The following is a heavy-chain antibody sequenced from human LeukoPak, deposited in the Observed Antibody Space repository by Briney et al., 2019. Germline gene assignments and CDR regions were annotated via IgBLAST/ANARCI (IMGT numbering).Heavy chain of an antibody. J-gene: IGHJ4*02. CDR3: ARVSSRSGSWDFDS. V-gene: IGHV4-59*12. CDR1: GGSISSYY. D-gene: IGHD1-26*01. CDR2: IYYSGST. Sequence: PSETLSLTCTVSGGSISSYYWSWIRQPPGKGLEWIGYIYYSGSTNYNPSLKSRVTMSVDTSRNQFSLKLSSVTAADTAVYYCARVSSRSGSWDFDSWGQGTLVTVSS.